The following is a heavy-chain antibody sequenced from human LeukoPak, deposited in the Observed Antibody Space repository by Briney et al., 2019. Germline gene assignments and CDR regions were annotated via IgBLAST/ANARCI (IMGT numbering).Heavy chain of an antibody. CDR2: INPSGGST. CDR1: GYTFTSYY. Sequence: APVKVSCKASGYTFTSYYMHWVRQAPGQGLEWMGIINPSGGSTSYAQKFQGRVTMTRDMSTSTVYMELSSLRSEDTAVYYCARDRDFWSGYSAFDPWGQGTLVTVSS. J-gene: IGHJ5*02. D-gene: IGHD3-3*01. CDR3: ARDRDFWSGYSAFDP. V-gene: IGHV1-46*01.